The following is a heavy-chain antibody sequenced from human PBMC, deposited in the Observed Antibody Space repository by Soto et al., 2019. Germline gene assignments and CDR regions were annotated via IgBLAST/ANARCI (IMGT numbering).Heavy chain of an antibody. CDR2: MNPNSGNT. CDR3: ARWPDGYYYYGMDV. CDR1: GYTFTSYD. V-gene: IGHV1-8*01. J-gene: IGHJ6*02. Sequence: QVQLVQSGAEVKKPGASVKVSCKASGYTFTSYDINWVRQATGQGLEWMGWMNPNSGNTGYAQKFQGRVTMTRNTSTSTAYMELSSLRSEDTAVYYCARWPDGYYYYGMDVWGQGTTVPVSS.